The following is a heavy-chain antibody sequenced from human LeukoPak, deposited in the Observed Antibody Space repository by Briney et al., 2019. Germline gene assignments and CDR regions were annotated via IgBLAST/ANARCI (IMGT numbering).Heavy chain of an antibody. Sequence: PSETLSLTCTVSGGSISSSSYYWGWIRQPPGKGLEWIGSIYYSGSTYYNPSLKSRVAISVDTSKNQFSLKLSSVTAADTAVYYCARLPPRDYYGSGRYFDYWGQGTLVTVSS. V-gene: IGHV4-39*01. D-gene: IGHD3-10*01. CDR3: ARLPPRDYYGSGRYFDY. CDR1: GGSISSSSYY. J-gene: IGHJ4*02. CDR2: IYYSGST.